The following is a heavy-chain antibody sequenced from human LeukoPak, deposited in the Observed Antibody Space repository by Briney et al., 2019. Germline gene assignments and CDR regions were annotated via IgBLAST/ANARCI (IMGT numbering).Heavy chain of an antibody. CDR3: ARGRIQLWNNVDY. J-gene: IGHJ4*02. V-gene: IGHV4-59*01. CDR2: IYYSGST. Sequence: KTSETLSLTCTVSGGSISSYYWSWIRQPPGKGLEWIGYIYYSGSTNYNPSLKSRVTISVDTSKNQFSLKLSSVTAADTAVYYCARGRIQLWNNVDYWGQGTLVTVSS. CDR1: GGSISSYY. D-gene: IGHD5-18*01.